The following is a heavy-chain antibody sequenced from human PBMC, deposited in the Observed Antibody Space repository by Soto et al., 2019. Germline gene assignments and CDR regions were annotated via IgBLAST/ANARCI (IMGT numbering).Heavy chain of an antibody. V-gene: IGHV4-39*01. CDR2: IYYRGRT. CDR1: GGSISSSSYY. CDR3: ARRPVVVVPPGYGTEVLYYYYGMDV. J-gene: IGHJ6*02. Sequence: QLQLQESGPGLVKPSETLSLTCTVSGGSISSSSYYWGWIRQPPGKGLEWIGSIYYRGRTYYNPSLKGRVTISVDTSKIQFSLKLSSVTAADTAVYYCARRPVVVVPPGYGTEVLYYYYGMDVWGQGTTVTVSS. D-gene: IGHD2-2*01.